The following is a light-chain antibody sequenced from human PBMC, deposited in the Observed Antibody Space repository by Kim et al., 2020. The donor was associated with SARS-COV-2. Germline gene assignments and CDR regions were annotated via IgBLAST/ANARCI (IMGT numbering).Light chain of an antibody. J-gene: IGKJ2*03. Sequence: LSLSPGESATLSGRASQSVSSYFAWYQQKPGQAPRLLIYDASNRATGIPARFSGSGSGTDFTLTISSLEPEDFAVYYCQQRSNWYSFGQGTKLEI. V-gene: IGKV3-11*01. CDR1: QSVSSY. CDR3: QQRSNWYS. CDR2: DAS.